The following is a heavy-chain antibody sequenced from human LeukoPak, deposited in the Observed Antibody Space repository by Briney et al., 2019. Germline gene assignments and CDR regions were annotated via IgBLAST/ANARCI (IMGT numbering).Heavy chain of an antibody. CDR1: GFTFSEYA. Sequence: GRSLRLSCAASGFTFSEYAMHWVRQAPGKGLEWVAVISYDGRQKYYGDSVKGRFTISRDNPKNTLYLQMNSLRDDDTAVYYCAKETDYYGSGSYYDYWGQGTLVTVSS. CDR3: AKETDYYGSGSYYDY. CDR2: ISYDGRQK. V-gene: IGHV3-30-3*01. D-gene: IGHD3-10*01. J-gene: IGHJ4*02.